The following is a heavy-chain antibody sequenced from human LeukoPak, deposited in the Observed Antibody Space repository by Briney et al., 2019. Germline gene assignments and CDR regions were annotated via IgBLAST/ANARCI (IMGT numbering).Heavy chain of an antibody. J-gene: IGHJ4*02. CDR1: GFTFSSYA. V-gene: IGHV3-23*01. Sequence: GGSLRLSCASSGFTFSSYAMSWVRQAPGKGVEWVSAISCRGGSTYYADSVKGRFTISRQDPKNTLYLQMNSQRAEDTAVYYCAKGRSSWYPLGYWGQGTLVTVSS. CDR2: ISCRGGST. CDR3: AKGRSSWYPLGY. D-gene: IGHD6-13*01.